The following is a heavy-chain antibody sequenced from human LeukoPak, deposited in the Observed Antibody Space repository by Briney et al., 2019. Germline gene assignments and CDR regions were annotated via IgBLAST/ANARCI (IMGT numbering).Heavy chain of an antibody. CDR1: GGSISSYY. V-gene: IGHV4-59*01. Sequence: SATLSLTCTVSGGSISSYYWSWIRQPPGKGLEWIGYIYYSGSTNYNPSLKSRVTISVDTSKNQFSLKLSSVTAADTAVYYCAREPGTGLAAAGIDYWGQGTLVTVSS. J-gene: IGHJ4*02. CDR3: AREPGTGLAAAGIDY. CDR2: IYYSGST. D-gene: IGHD6-13*01.